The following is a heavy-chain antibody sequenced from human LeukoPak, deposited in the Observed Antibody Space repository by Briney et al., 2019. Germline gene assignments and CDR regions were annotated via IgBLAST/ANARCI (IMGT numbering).Heavy chain of an antibody. Sequence: PGGSLRLSCADSGFTFSSYAMHWVRQAPGKGLEWVAVISYDGSNKYYADSVKGRFTISRDNSKNTLYLQMNSLRAEDTAVYYCARVGRSNFDYWGQGTLVTVSS. CDR3: ARVGRSNFDY. CDR1: GFTFSSYA. CDR2: ISYDGSNK. J-gene: IGHJ4*02. V-gene: IGHV3-30-3*01.